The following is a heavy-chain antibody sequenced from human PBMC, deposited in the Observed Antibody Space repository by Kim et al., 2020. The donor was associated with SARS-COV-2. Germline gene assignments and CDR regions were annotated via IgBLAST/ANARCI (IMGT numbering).Heavy chain of an antibody. Sequence: SYSPSLKSRVTISVDPSKNQFSLKLSSVTAADTAVYYCARVVVITPDFDYGGQGTLVTVSS. J-gene: IGHJ4*02. V-gene: IGHV4-39*01. D-gene: IGHD3-22*01. CDR3: ARVVVITPDFDY.